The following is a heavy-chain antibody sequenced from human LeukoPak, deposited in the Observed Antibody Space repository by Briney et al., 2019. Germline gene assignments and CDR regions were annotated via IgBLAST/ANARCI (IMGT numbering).Heavy chain of an antibody. D-gene: IGHD3-10*01. CDR1: GFTFSSYA. CDR3: ARERQPYYYGSGSYYFSLSTSYYYYGMDV. CDR2: ISYDGSNK. J-gene: IGHJ6*02. V-gene: IGHV3-30-3*01. Sequence: GRSLRLSCAASGFTFSSYAMHWVRQAPGKGLEWVAVISYDGSNKYYADSVKGRFTISRDNSKNTLYLQMNSLRAEDTAVYYCARERQPYYYGSGSYYFSLSTSYYYYGMDVWGQGTTVTVSS.